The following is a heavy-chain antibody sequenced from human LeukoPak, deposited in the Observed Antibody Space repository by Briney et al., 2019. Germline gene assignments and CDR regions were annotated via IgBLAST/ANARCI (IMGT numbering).Heavy chain of an antibody. CDR3: ARDPSFGQWLAPNLDY. CDR1: GFTFSSYA. J-gene: IGHJ4*02. D-gene: IGHD6-19*01. CDR2: ISYDGSNK. Sequence: GGSLRLSCAASGFTFSSYAMHWVRQAPGKGLEWVAVISYDGSNKYYADSVKGRFTISRDNSKNTLYLQMNSLRAEDTAVYYCARDPSFGQWLAPNLDYWGQGTLVTVSS. V-gene: IGHV3-30-3*01.